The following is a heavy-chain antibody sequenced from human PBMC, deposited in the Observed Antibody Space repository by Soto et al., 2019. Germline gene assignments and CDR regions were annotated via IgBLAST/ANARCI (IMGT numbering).Heavy chain of an antibody. CDR2: IHHSGSI. D-gene: IGHD3-3*01. V-gene: IGHV4-30-4*08. CDR3: ARELRFLEWLLTGNYYYYMDV. J-gene: IGHJ6*03. Sequence: SETLSLTCTVSGGSISGDYYHWTWIRQSPEKGLEWIGYIHHSGSILYNPSLKSRLTISVDTSKNQFSLKLSSVTAADTAVYYCARELRFLEWLLTGNYYYYMDVWGKGTTVTVSS. CDR1: GGSISGDYYH.